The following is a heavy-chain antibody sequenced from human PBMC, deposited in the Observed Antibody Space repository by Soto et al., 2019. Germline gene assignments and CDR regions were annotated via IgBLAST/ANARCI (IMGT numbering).Heavy chain of an antibody. Sequence: QVQLVESGGGVVQPGRSLRLSCAASGFTFSGYAMHWVRQAPGKGLEWVAVISYDGSKTYHADSVKGRFTISRDNSKNTLYLQMNSLRAEDTAVYYCATENKNWELLYWGQGTLVTVSS. D-gene: IGHD1-26*01. CDR3: ATENKNWELLY. CDR1: GFTFSGYA. J-gene: IGHJ4*02. CDR2: ISYDGSKT. V-gene: IGHV3-30-3*01.